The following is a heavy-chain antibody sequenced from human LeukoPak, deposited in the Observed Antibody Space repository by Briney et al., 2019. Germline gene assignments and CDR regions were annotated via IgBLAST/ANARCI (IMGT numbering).Heavy chain of an antibody. CDR3: AKYSSSRVRGFDY. D-gene: IGHD6-13*01. V-gene: IGHV3-23*01. CDR1: GFTFSDYA. Sequence: GGSLRLSCAGSGFTFSDYAMSWVRQAPGKGLEWVSGISGSGGNTYYADSVKGRFTISRDNSKNTLYLQMNSLRAEDTAVYYCAKYSSSRVRGFDYWGQGTLVTVSS. J-gene: IGHJ4*02. CDR2: ISGSGGNT.